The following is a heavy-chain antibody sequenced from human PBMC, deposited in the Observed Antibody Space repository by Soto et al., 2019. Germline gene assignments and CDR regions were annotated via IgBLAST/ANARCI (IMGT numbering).Heavy chain of an antibody. CDR2: INHSGST. V-gene: IGHV4-34*01. D-gene: IGHD6-19*01. Sequence: SETLSLTCAVYGGSFSGYYWSWIRQPPGKGLEWMGEINHSGSTNYNPSLKSRVTISVDTSKNQFSLKLSSVTAADTAVYYCARASSGWYLNAFDIWGQGTMGTVAS. J-gene: IGHJ3*02. CDR1: GGSFSGYY. CDR3: ARASSGWYLNAFDI.